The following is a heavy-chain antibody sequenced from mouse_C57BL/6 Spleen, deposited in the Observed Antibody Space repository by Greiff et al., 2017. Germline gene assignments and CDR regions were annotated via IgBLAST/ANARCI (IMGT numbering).Heavy chain of an antibody. J-gene: IGHJ2*01. Sequence: EVQLQQSGAELVRPGASVKLSCTASGFNIKDDYMHWVKQRPEQGLEWIGWIDPENGDTEYASKLQGKATITADTSSNPAYLQLSSLTSEDTAVYYCTTGLRWTLDYWGQGTTLTVSS. CDR1: GFNIKDDY. V-gene: IGHV14-4*01. CDR3: TTGLRWTLDY. D-gene: IGHD2-2*01. CDR2: IDPENGDT.